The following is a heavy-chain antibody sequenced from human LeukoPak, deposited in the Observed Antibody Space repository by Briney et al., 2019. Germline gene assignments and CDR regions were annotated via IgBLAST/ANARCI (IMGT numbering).Heavy chain of an antibody. D-gene: IGHD2-15*01. Sequence: SETLSLTCAVSGYSISSGYYWGWIRQPPRKGLGWIGSIYHSGSTYYNPSLKSRVTISVDTSKNQFSLKLSSVTAADTAVYYCARGGAATGNFDYWGQGTLVTVSS. V-gene: IGHV4-38-2*01. CDR2: IYHSGST. J-gene: IGHJ4*02. CDR1: GYSISSGYY. CDR3: ARGGAATGNFDY.